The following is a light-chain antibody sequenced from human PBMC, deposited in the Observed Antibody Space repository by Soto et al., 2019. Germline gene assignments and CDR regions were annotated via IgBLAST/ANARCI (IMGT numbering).Light chain of an antibody. Sequence: DIQMSQSPSTLSASVGDRVTITCRASQSVYRWLAWYRQKPGKAPKLLIYDAPSLESGVPSRFSGSGSGTEFTLTISSLQPDDFATYYCQQYNSYKITFGQGTRLEIK. CDR1: QSVYRW. V-gene: IGKV1-5*01. J-gene: IGKJ5*01. CDR3: QQYNSYKIT. CDR2: DAP.